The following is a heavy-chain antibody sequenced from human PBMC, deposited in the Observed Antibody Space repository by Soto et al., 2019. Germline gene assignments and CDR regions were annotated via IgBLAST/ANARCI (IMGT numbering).Heavy chain of an antibody. CDR3: AKDSGSYSSSWGPSKQWLVRGGLGYYYGMDV. V-gene: IGHV3-30*18. Sequence: QVQLVESGGGVVQPGRSLRLSCAASGFTFSSYGMHWVRQAPGKGLEWVAVISYDGSNKYYADSVKGRFTISRDNSKNTLYLQMNSLRAEDTAVYYCAKDSGSYSSSWGPSKQWLVRGGLGYYYGMDVWGQGTTVTVSS. J-gene: IGHJ6*02. D-gene: IGHD6-13*01. CDR2: ISYDGSNK. CDR1: GFTFSSYG.